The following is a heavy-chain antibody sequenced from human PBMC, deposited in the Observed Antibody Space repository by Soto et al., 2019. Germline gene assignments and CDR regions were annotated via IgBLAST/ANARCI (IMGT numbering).Heavy chain of an antibody. Sequence: QGQLVQSGAEVKKPGSSVPVAGKTSGVSFNNTGIGWVRQSHGHGLEWRGGVSPPFRTSNYARKFQGRIPITEAVSTGTVNMELSSLPSEDTAQYYCASVFYYGSVSYSPYGMDVWGQGTTVTVSS. V-gene: IGHV1-69*01. D-gene: IGHD3-10*01. CDR2: VSPPFRTS. J-gene: IGHJ6*02. CDR3: ASVFYYGSVSYSPYGMDV. CDR1: GVSFNNTG.